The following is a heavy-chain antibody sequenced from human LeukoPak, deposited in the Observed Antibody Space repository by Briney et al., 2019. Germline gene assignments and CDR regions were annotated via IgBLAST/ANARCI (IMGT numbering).Heavy chain of an antibody. V-gene: IGHV1-8*02. CDR3: ARVRAGYYDSSHYYYYYGMDV. Sequence: ASVKVSCKASGYTFTSYYMHWVRQATGQGLEWMGWMNPNSGNAGYAQKFQGRVTMTRNTSISTAYMELSSLRSEDTAVYYCARVRAGYYDSSHYYYYYGMDVWGQGTTVTVSS. CDR1: GYTFTSYY. D-gene: IGHD3-22*01. J-gene: IGHJ6*02. CDR2: MNPNSGNA.